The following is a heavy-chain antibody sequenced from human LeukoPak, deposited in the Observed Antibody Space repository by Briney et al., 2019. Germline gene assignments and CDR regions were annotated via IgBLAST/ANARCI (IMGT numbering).Heavy chain of an antibody. CDR3: ARAYGGYNWSDP. CDR1: GFSFSSYS. J-gene: IGHJ5*02. Sequence: GGSLSLSCAASGFSFSSYSMNWVRQAPGKGLEWVSSISSSSTYIYYADSVKGRFTISRDNAKNSLYLQMKSLRAEDTAVYYCARAYGGYNWSDPWGQGNLVTVSS. D-gene: IGHD4-23*01. V-gene: IGHV3-21*01. CDR2: ISSSSTYI.